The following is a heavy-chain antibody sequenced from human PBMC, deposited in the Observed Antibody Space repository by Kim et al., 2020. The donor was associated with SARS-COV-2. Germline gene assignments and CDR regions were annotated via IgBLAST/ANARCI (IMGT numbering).Heavy chain of an antibody. Sequence: SETLSLTCTVSGGSISSYYWSWIRQPPGKGLEWIGYIYYSGSTNYNPSLKSRVTITVDTSKNQFSLKLSSVTAADTAVYYCARERRAAAGSYYYYYMDVWGKGTTVTVSS. V-gene: IGHV4-59*01. CDR2: IYYSGST. CDR1: GGSISSYY. J-gene: IGHJ6*03. CDR3: ARERRAAAGSYYYYYMDV. D-gene: IGHD6-13*01.